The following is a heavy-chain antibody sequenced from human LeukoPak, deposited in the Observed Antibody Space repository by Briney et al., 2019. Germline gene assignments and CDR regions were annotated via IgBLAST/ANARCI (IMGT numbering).Heavy chain of an antibody. D-gene: IGHD2-15*01. CDR3: ARIGSGGSCDFPSI. CDR2: ISYDGSNK. J-gene: IGHJ3*02. Sequence: PGGSLRLSCAASGFLFNPYRMHWVRQAPGKGLQWVALISYDGSNKYYADPVKGRFTISRDNSRNTLYLQMNSLKSEDTAVYYGARIGSGGSCDFPSIWGQGTMVTVSS. V-gene: IGHV3-30-3*01. CDR1: GFLFNPYR.